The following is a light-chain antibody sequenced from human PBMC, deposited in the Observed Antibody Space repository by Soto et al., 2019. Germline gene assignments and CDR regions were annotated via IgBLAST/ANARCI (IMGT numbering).Light chain of an antibody. V-gene: IGLV2-14*01. CDR2: DVS. CDR3: SSYASSSTSYV. Sequence: QSALTQPASVSRSPGQSITISCTGTSSDVGGYNYVSWYQQHPGKAPKLMIYDVSNRPSGVSNRFSGSKSGNTASLTISGLQAEDEADYYCSSYASSSTSYVFGTGTNATVL. CDR1: SSDVGGYNY. J-gene: IGLJ1*01.